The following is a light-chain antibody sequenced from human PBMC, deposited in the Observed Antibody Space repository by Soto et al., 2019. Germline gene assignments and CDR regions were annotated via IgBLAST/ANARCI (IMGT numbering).Light chain of an antibody. Sequence: QAALTHPASVSWSPGHSITISCTGTSSDVGGYNYVSWYQQHPGKAPKLMIYEVRNRPSGVSHRFSGSKSANTASLTISGLQAEDEADYYCSSYTSSSPYVFGTGTKVTVL. CDR2: EVR. CDR1: SSDVGGYNY. J-gene: IGLJ1*01. V-gene: IGLV2-14*01. CDR3: SSYTSSSPYV.